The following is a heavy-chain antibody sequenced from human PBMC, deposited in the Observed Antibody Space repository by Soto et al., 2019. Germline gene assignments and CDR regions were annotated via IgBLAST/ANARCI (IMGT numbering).Heavy chain of an antibody. V-gene: IGHV5-10-1*01. CDR3: ATTYLLRFLECPSTGGTCYYGMDV. CDR2: FDPSDSYP. Sequence: PGESLKISCKGSGYSFTSYWISWVRQMPGKGLEWMGRFDPSDSYPNYSPSCQGNVTISADKSISTAYLQCSRLKAADTAMYYGATTYLLRFLECPSTGGTCYYGMDVWGRGTTVTVSS. J-gene: IGHJ6*02. D-gene: IGHD3-3*01. CDR1: GYSFTSYW.